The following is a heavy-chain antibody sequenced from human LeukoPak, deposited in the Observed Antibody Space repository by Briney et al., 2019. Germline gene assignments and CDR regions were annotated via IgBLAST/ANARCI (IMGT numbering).Heavy chain of an antibody. D-gene: IGHD4-17*01. CDR3: ARDGEHGDYYYYGMDV. Sequence: GGSLRLSCAASGFTFSSYEMNWVRQAPGKGLEWVSYISSSGSTIYYADSVKGRFTISRDNAKNSLYLQMNSLRAEDTAVYYCARDGEHGDYYYYGMDVWGQGTTVTVSS. V-gene: IGHV3-48*03. J-gene: IGHJ6*02. CDR1: GFTFSSYE. CDR2: ISSSGSTI.